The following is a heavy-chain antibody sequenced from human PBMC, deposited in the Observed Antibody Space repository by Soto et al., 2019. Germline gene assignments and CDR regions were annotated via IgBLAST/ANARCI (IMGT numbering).Heavy chain of an antibody. D-gene: IGHD2-2*01. Sequence: VQLLESGGGLVQPGGSLRLSCAASGFTFSSYDMSWVRQAPGKGLEWVSTNSGSGGSTYYADSVKGRFTISRDNSKNTLYLRMNSLRAEDTAVYYCAKESSCSTISCYFDYWGQGTLVTVSS. CDR1: GFTFSSYD. CDR3: AKESSCSTISCYFDY. J-gene: IGHJ4*02. CDR2: NSGSGGST. V-gene: IGHV3-23*01.